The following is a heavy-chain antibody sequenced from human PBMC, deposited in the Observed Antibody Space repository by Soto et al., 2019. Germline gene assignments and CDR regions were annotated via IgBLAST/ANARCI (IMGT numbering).Heavy chain of an antibody. D-gene: IGHD4-17*01. CDR1: GYTFTNYD. V-gene: IGHV1-8*01. CDR2: MSPNSGHT. J-gene: IGHJ5*02. Sequence: QVQLVQSGAEVKKPGASVKVSCKASGYTFTNYDINWVRQATGQGLEWVGWMSPNSGHTGYAQKFQDRVSMTRDTSINTAYMELRSLTSEDTAVYYCARDYGGNSGWFDPWGQGTLVTVSS. CDR3: ARDYGGNSGWFDP.